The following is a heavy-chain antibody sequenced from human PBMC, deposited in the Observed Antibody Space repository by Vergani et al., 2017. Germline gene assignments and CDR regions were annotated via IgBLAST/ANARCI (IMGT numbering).Heavy chain of an antibody. Sequence: QLQLQESGPGLVKPSETLSLTCTVSGGSISSSSYYWGWIRQPPGKGLEWIGEINHSGNTNYNPSHKSRVTISVETSKNQFSLKLSSVTAAYTAVYYCATGVRLWNYYYYGMDVCGQGSTVTVSS. CDR2: INHSGNT. V-gene: IGHV4-39*07. J-gene: IGHJ6*02. D-gene: IGHD1-1*01. CDR1: GGSISSSSYY. CDR3: ATGVRLWNYYYYGMDV.